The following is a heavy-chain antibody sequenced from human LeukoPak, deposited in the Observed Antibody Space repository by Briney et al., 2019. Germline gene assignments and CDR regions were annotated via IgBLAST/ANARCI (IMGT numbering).Heavy chain of an antibody. CDR1: DYSISSGYF. CDR2: IFHTGSS. J-gene: IGHJ5*02. V-gene: IGHV4-38-2*02. CDR3: ARDLGLTISDNWFDP. D-gene: IGHD3-3*01. Sequence: SETLSLTCTVSDYSISSGYFWTWIRQPPGKGLEWIGSIFHTGSSYYNPSLKSPVAISVDTSKNQFSLELSSVTAADTAVYYCARDLGLTISDNWFDPWGQGTLVTVSS.